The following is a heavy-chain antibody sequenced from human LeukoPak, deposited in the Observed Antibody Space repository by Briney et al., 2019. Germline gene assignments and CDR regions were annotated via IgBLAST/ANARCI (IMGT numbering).Heavy chain of an antibody. D-gene: IGHD4-17*01. CDR3: ARRRDYGEGFQH. CDR2: INHSGST. Sequence: SETLSLTCAVYGGSFSGYYWSWIRQPPGKGLEWIGEINHSGSTNYNPSLKSRVTISVDTSKNQFSLKLSSVTAADTAVYYCARRRDYGEGFQHWGQGTLVTVSS. V-gene: IGHV4-34*01. CDR1: GGSFSGYY. J-gene: IGHJ1*01.